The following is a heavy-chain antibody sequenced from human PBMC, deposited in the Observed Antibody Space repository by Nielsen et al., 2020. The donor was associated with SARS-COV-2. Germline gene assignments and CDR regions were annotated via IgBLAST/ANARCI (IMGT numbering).Heavy chain of an antibody. J-gene: IGHJ4*02. V-gene: IGHV4-59*06. D-gene: IGHD3-3*01. CDR1: GGSISSYY. CDR3: ASYRRFLEWLQDY. Sequence: SETLSLTCTVSGGSISSYYWSWIRQHPGKGLEWIGYIYYSGSTYYNPSLKSRVTISVDTSKNQFSLKLSSVTAADTAVYYCASYRRFLEWLQDYWGQGTLVTVSS. CDR2: IYYSGST.